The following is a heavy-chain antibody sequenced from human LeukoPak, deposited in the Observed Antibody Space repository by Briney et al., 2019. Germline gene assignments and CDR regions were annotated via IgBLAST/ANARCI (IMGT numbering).Heavy chain of an antibody. D-gene: IGHD3-22*01. CDR1: GFTFSSYA. V-gene: IGHV3-9*01. J-gene: IGHJ4*02. CDR3: AKAGLGVVITTPFDY. Sequence: GGSLRLSCAASGFTFSSYAMHWVRQAPGKGLEWVSGISWNSGSIGYADSVKGRFTISRDNAKNSLYLQMNSLRAEDTALYYCAKAGLGVVITTPFDYWGQGTLVTVSS. CDR2: ISWNSGSI.